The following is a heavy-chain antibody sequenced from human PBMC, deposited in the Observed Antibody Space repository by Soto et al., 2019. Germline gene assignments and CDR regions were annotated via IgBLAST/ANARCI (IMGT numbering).Heavy chain of an antibody. CDR2: IGGSDGST. J-gene: IGHJ4*02. Sequence: EVQLLESGGGLVQPGGSLRLSCAASGFTFSNYAMTWVRQAPGKGLEWVSCIGGSDGSTYYADSVKGRFTISRDNSKNTLHLPMNRPRVEATALYYCEKDPPGAGGGLYARWGQGTVVTVSS. CDR3: EKDPPGAGGGLYAR. CDR1: GFTFSNYA. V-gene: IGHV3-23*01. D-gene: IGHD3-16*01.